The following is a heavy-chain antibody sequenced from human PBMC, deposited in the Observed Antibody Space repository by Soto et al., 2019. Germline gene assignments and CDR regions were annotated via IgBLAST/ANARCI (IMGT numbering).Heavy chain of an antibody. CDR3: ARQGSSRGYDYYYYGMDV. J-gene: IGHJ6*02. CDR1: GYSFTSYW. Sequence: GESLKISCKGSGYSFTSYWIGWVRQMPGKGLEWMGLIYPGDSDTRYSPSFQGQVTISADKSISTAYLQWSSLKASDTAMYYCARQGSSRGYDYYYYGMDVVGQGTTVPLSS. V-gene: IGHV5-51*01. D-gene: IGHD6-25*01. CDR2: IYPGDSDT.